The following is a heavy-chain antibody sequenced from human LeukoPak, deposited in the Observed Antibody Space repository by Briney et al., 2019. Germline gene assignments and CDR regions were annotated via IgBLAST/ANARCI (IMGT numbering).Heavy chain of an antibody. CDR2: IKSKTDGGTT. V-gene: IGHV3-15*01. CDR1: GFTFSNAW. D-gene: IGHD3-9*01. Sequence: GGSLRLSCAASGFTFSNAWMNWVRQAPGKGLEWVGRIKSKTDGGTTDYAAPVKGRFTISRDDSKNTLYLQMNSLKTEDTAVSYCTSLTYYDILTGDYWGQGTLVTVSS. J-gene: IGHJ4*02. CDR3: TSLTYYDILTGDY.